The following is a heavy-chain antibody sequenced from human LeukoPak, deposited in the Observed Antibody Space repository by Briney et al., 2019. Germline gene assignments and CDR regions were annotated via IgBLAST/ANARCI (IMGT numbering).Heavy chain of an antibody. CDR2: ISANGATT. V-gene: IGHV3-64D*06. J-gene: IGHJ4*02. CDR1: GFTFTTYA. CDR3: VKDRLYYYGSGTYFAY. Sequence: GGSLRLSCSSSGFTFTTYAMHWVRQAPGKGLEYVSGISANGATTYYADSVQGRFTISRDNSKNTLYLQMSSLSAEDTALYYCVKDRLYYYGSGTYFAYLGQGTLVTVSS. D-gene: IGHD3-10*01.